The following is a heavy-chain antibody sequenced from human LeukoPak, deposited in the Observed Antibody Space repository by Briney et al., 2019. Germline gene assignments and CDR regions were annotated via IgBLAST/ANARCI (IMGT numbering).Heavy chain of an antibody. J-gene: IGHJ4*02. D-gene: IGHD3-22*01. Sequence: GASVKVSCKASGYTFTGYYMHWVRPAPGQGLEWMGWINPNSGGTNYAQKFQGRVTMTRDTSISTAYMELSRLRSDDTAVYYCARGWAYYYDSSGHYYFDYWGQGTLVTVSS. CDR3: ARGWAYYYDSSGHYYFDY. CDR2: INPNSGGT. CDR1: GYTFTGYY. V-gene: IGHV1-2*02.